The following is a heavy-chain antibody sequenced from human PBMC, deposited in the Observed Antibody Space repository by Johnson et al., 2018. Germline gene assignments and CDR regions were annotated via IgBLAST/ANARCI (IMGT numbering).Heavy chain of an antibody. CDR2: ISYDGSNK. D-gene: IGHD1-26*01. Sequence: QVQLVQSGGGVVQPGRSLRLSCAASGFTFSSYGMHWVRQAPGKGLEWVAVISYDGSNKYYADSVKGLFTISRENSKNTLYLKMNSLRGEETAVYYCAKASSGSYDYYYYMDVWGKGTTVTVSS. V-gene: IGHV3-30*18. CDR1: GFTFSSYG. J-gene: IGHJ6*03. CDR3: AKASSGSYDYYYYMDV.